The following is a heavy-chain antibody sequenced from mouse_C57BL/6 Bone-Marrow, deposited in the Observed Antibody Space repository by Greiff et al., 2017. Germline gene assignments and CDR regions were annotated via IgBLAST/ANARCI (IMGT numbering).Heavy chain of an antibody. D-gene: IGHD2-2*01. CDR1: GFPFSDYY. V-gene: IGHV5-12*01. J-gene: IGHJ1*03. CDR3: ARHQIYYGYDEIFEV. Sequence: EVKLMESGGGLVQPGGSLKLSCAASGFPFSDYYMSWVRQTPAKRLGWVASLSNGGGSPYYPDTVKGRFTISRDNAKKTLYLQMSRLKSEDTAMYYCARHQIYYGYDEIFEVWGTGTTVTVSS. CDR2: LSNGGGSP.